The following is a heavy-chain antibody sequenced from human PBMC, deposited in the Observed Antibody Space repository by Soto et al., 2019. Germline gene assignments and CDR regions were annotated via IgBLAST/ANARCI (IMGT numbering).Heavy chain of an antibody. Sequence: PSETLSLTCAVSGGSISSGGYSWSWIRQTPGRGLEWIGYIYYSGNTYSNPSLKSRVTISGDTSKNQFSLKLSSVTAADTAVYYCARAPMTTVVTLDYWGQGTLVTVS. J-gene: IGHJ4*02. V-gene: IGHV4-30-2*05. D-gene: IGHD4-17*01. CDR2: IYYSGNT. CDR3: ARAPMTTVVTLDY. CDR1: GGSISSGGYS.